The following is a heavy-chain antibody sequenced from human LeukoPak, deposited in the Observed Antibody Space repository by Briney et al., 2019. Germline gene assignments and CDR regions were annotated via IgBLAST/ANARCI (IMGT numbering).Heavy chain of an antibody. J-gene: IGHJ4*02. CDR3: ARDLGSEVVPAAIHY. CDR1: GYTFTSHG. D-gene: IGHD2-2*01. CDR2: IIPILGIA. Sequence: GASVKVSCKASGYTFTSHGISWVRQAPGQGLEWMGRIIPILGIANYAQKFQGRVTITADKSTSTAYMELSSLRSEDTAVYYCARDLGSEVVPAAIHYWGQGTLVTVSS. V-gene: IGHV1-69*04.